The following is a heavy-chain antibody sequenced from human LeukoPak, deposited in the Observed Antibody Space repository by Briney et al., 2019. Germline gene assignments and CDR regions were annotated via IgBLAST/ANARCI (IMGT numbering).Heavy chain of an antibody. CDR1: GGSFSGYY. J-gene: IGHJ4*02. CDR2: INHSGST. Sequence: PSETLSLTCAVYGGSFSGYYWSWIRQPPGKGLEWIGEINHSGSTNYNPSLKSRVTISVDTSKNQFSLKLSSVTAADTAVYYCVSAPTWELFDYWGQGTLVTVSS. V-gene: IGHV4-34*01. CDR3: VSAPTWELFDY. D-gene: IGHD1-26*01.